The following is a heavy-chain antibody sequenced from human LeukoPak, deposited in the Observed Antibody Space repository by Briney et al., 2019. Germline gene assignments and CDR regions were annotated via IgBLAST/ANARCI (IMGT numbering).Heavy chain of an antibody. V-gene: IGHV3-74*01. J-gene: IGHJ4*02. Sequence: GGSLRLSCAASGFTFSNFWMHWVRQAPGKGLVWVALIYGDGSFTRYADSVKGRFTISRDNSKNTLYLQMNSLRAEDTAVYYCAKDLRDYAPHYWGQGTLVTVSS. CDR2: IYGDGSFT. D-gene: IGHD4-17*01. CDR3: AKDLRDYAPHY. CDR1: GFTFSNFW.